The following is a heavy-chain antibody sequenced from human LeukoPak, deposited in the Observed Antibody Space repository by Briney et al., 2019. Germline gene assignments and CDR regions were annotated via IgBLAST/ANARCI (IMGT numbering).Heavy chain of an antibody. J-gene: IGHJ4*02. CDR1: GYTFTGYY. V-gene: IGHV1-2*04. CDR3: ARAGPRWLRTTPIFDY. Sequence: ASVKVSCKASGYTFTGYYMHWVRQAPGQGLEWMGWINPNSGGTNYAQKFQGWVTMTRDTSISTAYMELSRLRSDDTAVYYCARAGPRWLRTTPIFDYWGQGTLVTVSS. D-gene: IGHD5-12*01. CDR2: INPNSGGT.